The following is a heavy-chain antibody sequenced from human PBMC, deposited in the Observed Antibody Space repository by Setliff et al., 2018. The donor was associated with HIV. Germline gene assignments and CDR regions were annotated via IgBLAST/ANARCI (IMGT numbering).Heavy chain of an antibody. CDR3: ARDPHYYDRSGHYSWFYFDY. D-gene: IGHD3-22*01. V-gene: IGHV4-39*07. Sequence: PSETLSLTCTVSGDSFSSNTNHWGWIRQPPGKGREWIGNIFHSGTTYYNPSLKSRVTIAIDTSKNQFSLKLTSLTAADTAVYFCARDPHYYDRSGHYSWFYFDYW. J-gene: IGHJ4*01. CDR1: GDSFSSNTNH. CDR2: IFHSGTT.